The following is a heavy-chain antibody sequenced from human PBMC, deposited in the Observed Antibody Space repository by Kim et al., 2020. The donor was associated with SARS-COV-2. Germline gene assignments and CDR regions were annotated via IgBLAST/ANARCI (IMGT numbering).Heavy chain of an antibody. D-gene: IGHD3-10*01. CDR3: ARQGIRGMDV. J-gene: IGHJ6*02. V-gene: IGHV5-51*01. CDR2: DT. Sequence: DTRYSPSFKGQVTISADKSISTAYLQWSSLKASDTAMYYCARQGIRGMDVWGQGTTVTVSS.